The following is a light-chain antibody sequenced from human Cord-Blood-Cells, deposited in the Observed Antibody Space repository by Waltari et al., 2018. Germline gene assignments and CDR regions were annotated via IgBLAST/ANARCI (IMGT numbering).Light chain of an antibody. J-gene: IGLJ2*01. CDR3: SSYTSSSTVV. CDR1: SSDVGGYNY. V-gene: IGLV2-14*01. Sequence: QSALTQPASVSGSPGQSLTISCTGTSSDVGGYNYVSWYQQHPGKDPKLMIYDVSNRSSGVSNRFSGSKSGNTASLTISGLQAEDEADYYCSSYTSSSTVVFGGGTKLTVL. CDR2: DVS.